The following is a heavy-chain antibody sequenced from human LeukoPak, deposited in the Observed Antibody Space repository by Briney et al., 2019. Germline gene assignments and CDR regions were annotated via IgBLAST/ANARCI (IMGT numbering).Heavy chain of an antibody. CDR3: AREPYSGSHKLDY. D-gene: IGHD1-26*01. J-gene: IGHJ4*02. CDR2: IIPILGIA. Sequence: SVRVSCKASGGTFSSYAISWVRQAPGQGLEWMGRIIPILGIANYAQKFQGRVTITADKSTSTAYMELSSLRSEDTAVYYCAREPYSGSHKLDYWGQGTLVTVSS. V-gene: IGHV1-69*04. CDR1: GGTFSSYA.